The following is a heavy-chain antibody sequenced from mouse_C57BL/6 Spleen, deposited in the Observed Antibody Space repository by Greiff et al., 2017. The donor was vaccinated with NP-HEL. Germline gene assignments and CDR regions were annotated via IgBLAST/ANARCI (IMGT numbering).Heavy chain of an antibody. J-gene: IGHJ4*01. CDR3: ARYYYGSSYAMDY. D-gene: IGHD1-1*01. CDR1: GYAFSSYW. V-gene: IGHV1-80*01. Sequence: QVQLKQSGAELVKPGASVKISCKASGYAFSSYWMNWVKQRPGKGLEWIGQIYPGDGDTNYNGKFKGKATLTADKSSSTAYMQLSSLTSEDSAVDFCARYYYGSSYAMDYWGQGTSVTVSS. CDR2: IYPGDGDT.